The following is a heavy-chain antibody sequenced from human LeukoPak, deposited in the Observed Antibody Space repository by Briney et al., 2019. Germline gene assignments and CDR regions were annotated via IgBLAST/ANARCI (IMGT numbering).Heavy chain of an antibody. CDR3: ARGSNSAFDI. CDR2: AYSGSN. D-gene: IGHD2-8*01. J-gene: IGHJ3*02. Sequence: SQTLSLTCAISGDSDSRKAVAWNWIRQSPSRGLEWLGRAYSGSNDYAVSVKGRITINADTSKNQFSLQLNSVTPEDTAVYYCARGSNSAFDIWGLGTTVTVSS. CDR1: GDSDSRKAVA. V-gene: IGHV6-1*01.